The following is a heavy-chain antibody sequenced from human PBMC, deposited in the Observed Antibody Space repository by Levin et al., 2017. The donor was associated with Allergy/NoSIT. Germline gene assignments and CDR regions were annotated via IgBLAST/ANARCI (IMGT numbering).Heavy chain of an antibody. D-gene: IGHD2-21*02. CDR3: AKYRPPSHIVVVTAIPRDAFDI. Sequence: GGSLRLSCAASGFTFSSYAMSWVRQAPGKGLEWVSAISGSGGSTYYADSVKGRFTISRDNSKNTLYLQMNSLRAEDTAVYYCAKYRPPSHIVVVTAIPRDAFDIWGQGTMVTVSS. J-gene: IGHJ3*02. CDR1: GFTFSSYA. V-gene: IGHV3-23*01. CDR2: ISGSGGST.